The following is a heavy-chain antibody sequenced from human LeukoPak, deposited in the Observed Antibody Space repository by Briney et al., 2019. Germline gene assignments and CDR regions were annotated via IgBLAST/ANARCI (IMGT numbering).Heavy chain of an antibody. D-gene: IGHD4-17*01. CDR2: IHDGRGI. Sequence: PSETLSLTCAASGGSFSGHYWSWIRQPPGKGLEWIGEIHDGRGINYNPSFKSRVTMSLDTSKNHFSLRLTSVTAADTAVYYCATDPNGDYDWGQGTLVTVSS. V-gene: IGHV4-34*01. J-gene: IGHJ4*02. CDR1: GGSFSGHY. CDR3: ATDPNGDYD.